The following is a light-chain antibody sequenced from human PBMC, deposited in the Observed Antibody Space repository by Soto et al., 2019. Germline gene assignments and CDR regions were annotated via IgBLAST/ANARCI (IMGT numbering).Light chain of an antibody. Sequence: EIVMTQSPDTLFLSLLEVAALSCMASQSVSSHLAWYQHKPGQAPRLLIYGASTRASGIPARFSGSGSETDFTLTISSLQSEHSAVYYCQQYHNWPPITFGQGTRLEI. V-gene: IGKV3-15*01. CDR3: QQYHNWPPIT. CDR2: GAS. CDR1: QSVSSH. J-gene: IGKJ5*01.